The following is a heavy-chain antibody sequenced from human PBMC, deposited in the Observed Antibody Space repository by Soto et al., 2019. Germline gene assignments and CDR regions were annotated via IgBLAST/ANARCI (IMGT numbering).Heavy chain of an antibody. J-gene: IGHJ6*04. Sequence: PAETLSLIGTVTGGSVSTGDQYWTWIRHRPGEGLEWFGYINHRRSLYYNPSLESRVSMSVHTSKNQFSLNLSSVTAADTAVYYCAGEVPQRQGRNMDVWGKGTTVTVSS. CDR2: INHRRSL. D-gene: IGHD1-1*01. V-gene: IGHV4-31*02. CDR1: GGSVSTGDQY. CDR3: AGEVPQRQGRNMDV.